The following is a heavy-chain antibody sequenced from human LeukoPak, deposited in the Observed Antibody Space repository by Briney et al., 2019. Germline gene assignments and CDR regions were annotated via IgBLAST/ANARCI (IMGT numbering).Heavy chain of an antibody. V-gene: IGHV3-73*01. J-gene: IGHJ5*02. CDR3: TRLADGSGKFDL. Sequence: GGSLTLSCAASGFTFSGSAMHWVRQASGKELEWIGRIWSRPNSYATAYAASVKGRFTISRDDSINTAYLQMNSLKTEDTALYYCTRLADGSGKFDLWGQGTLVTVSS. D-gene: IGHD3-10*01. CDR1: GFTFSGSA. CDR2: IWSRPNSYAT.